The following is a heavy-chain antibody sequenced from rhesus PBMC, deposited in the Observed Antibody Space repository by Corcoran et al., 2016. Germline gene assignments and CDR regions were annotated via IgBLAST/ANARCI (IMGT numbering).Heavy chain of an antibody. V-gene: IGHV3-136*01. CDR2: NSYTGKTI. CDR1: GFTFSSYD. Sequence: EVQLVESGGGLVQPGGSLRLSCAASGFTFSSYDMSWVRQAPGKGLEWVSYNSYTGKTIYYAASVKGRFTISRDNAKNSLSLQMSSLRAEDTAVYYCTRGRGTYMADYFDYWGQGVLVTVSS. D-gene: IGHD1-44*01. J-gene: IGHJ4*01. CDR3: TRGRGTYMADYFDY.